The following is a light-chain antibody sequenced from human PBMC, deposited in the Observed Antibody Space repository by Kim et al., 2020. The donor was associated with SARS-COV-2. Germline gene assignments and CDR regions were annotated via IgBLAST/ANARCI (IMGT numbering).Light chain of an antibody. CDR3: QQSDIVPFT. J-gene: IGKJ3*01. CDR2: AAS. V-gene: IGKV1-39*01. Sequence: DIQMTQSPSSLPASVGDRVTLTCRASQRIGTSLNWYQQKPGEAPNLVIYAASSLNNGVPSRFSGGGSGTNFTLTINSLQPEDFAAYYCQQSDIVPFTFGPGTKVDIK. CDR1: QRIGTS.